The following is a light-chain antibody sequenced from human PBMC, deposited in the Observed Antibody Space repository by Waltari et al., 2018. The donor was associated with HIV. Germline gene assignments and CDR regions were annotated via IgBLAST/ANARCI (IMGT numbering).Light chain of an antibody. J-gene: IGKJ4*01. Sequence: DIVMTQPPFFLPVSPGEPASISCRSSQSLLHSNEYNYLNWYMQTPGQSPQLLIYLASHRASGVTDRFSGSGSGTDFTLHIKRVEADDVGLYYCMQALEIPLTFGGGTKVEIK. CDR3: MQALEIPLT. V-gene: IGKV2-28*01. CDR2: LAS. CDR1: QSLLHSNEYNY.